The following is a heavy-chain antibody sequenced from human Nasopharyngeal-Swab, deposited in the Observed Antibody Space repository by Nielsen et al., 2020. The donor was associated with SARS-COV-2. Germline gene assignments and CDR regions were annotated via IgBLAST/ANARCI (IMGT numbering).Heavy chain of an antibody. CDR1: GGSISSYY. CDR3: ARVAPLSTMVRGVHYGMDV. J-gene: IGHJ6*02. Sequence: ESLKISCTVSGGSISSYYWSWIRQPPGKGLKWIGYIYYSGSTNYNPSLKSRVTISVDTSKNQFSLKLSSVTAADTAVYYCARVAPLSTMVRGVHYGMDVWGQGTTVTVSS. CDR2: IYYSGST. V-gene: IGHV4-59*01. D-gene: IGHD3-10*01.